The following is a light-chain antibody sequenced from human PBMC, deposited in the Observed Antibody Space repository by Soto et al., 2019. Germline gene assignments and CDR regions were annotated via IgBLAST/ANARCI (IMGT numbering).Light chain of an antibody. CDR3: QQYSNYWT. CDR1: QSISAW. Sequence: DIQMTQSPSTLSASVGDRVTIACRASQSISAWLAWYQQKPGKAPKLLIYDASTLESGVPLRFSGSRSGTEFTLTISSLQSDDFATYYCQQYSNYWTFGQGTKVEIK. J-gene: IGKJ1*01. V-gene: IGKV1-5*01. CDR2: DAS.